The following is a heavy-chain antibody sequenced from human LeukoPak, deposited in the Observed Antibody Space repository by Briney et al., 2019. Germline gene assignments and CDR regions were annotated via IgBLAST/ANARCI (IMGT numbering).Heavy chain of an antibody. J-gene: IGHJ6*03. CDR2: IYYSGST. CDR1: GYSISSSNW. Sequence: SSETLSLTCAVSGYSISSSNWWGWIRQPPGKGLEWIGYIYYSGSTNYNPSLKSRVTMSVDTSKNQFSLKLSSVTALDTAVYYCAREPLGYYYMDVWGKGTTVTVSS. V-gene: IGHV4-28*06. CDR3: AREPLGYYYMDV.